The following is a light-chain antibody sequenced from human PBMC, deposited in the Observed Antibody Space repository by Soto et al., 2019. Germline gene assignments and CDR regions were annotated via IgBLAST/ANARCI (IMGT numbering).Light chain of an antibody. CDR3: QQYSSAPLT. J-gene: IGKJ1*01. V-gene: IGKV3-20*01. Sequence: EIVLTQSPGTLSLSPGERATLSCRASQTFSNSFLSWFQQIPGQAPRLLIYGASMRATGIPDRFSGSGSGTDFTLTISRLEPEDFAVYYCQQYSSAPLTFGQGTKVDI. CDR1: QTFSNSF. CDR2: GAS.